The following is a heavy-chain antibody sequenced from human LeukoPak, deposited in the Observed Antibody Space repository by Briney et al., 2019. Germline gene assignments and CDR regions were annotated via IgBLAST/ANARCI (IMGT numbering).Heavy chain of an antibody. CDR3: ARAGGAYYYDSSGYYSPFGY. CDR1: GFTFSSYS. V-gene: IGHV3-21*01. CDR2: TSSSSSYI. D-gene: IGHD3-22*01. Sequence: PGGSLRLSCAASGFTFSSYSMNWVRQAPGKGLEWVSSTSSSSSYIYYADSVKGRFTISRDNAKNSLYLQMNSLRAEDTAVYYCARAGGAYYYDSSGYYSPFGYWGQGTLVTVSS. J-gene: IGHJ4*02.